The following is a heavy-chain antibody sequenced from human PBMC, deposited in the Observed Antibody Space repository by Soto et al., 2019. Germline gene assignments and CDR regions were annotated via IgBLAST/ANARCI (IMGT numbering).Heavy chain of an antibody. J-gene: IGHJ6*03. CDR3: ARDGPPLYYDFWSGSMDV. V-gene: IGHV4-59*01. D-gene: IGHD3-3*01. CDR1: GGSISSYY. Sequence: SETLSLTCTVSGGSISSYYWSWIRQPPGKGLEWIGYIYYSGSTNYNPSLKSRVTISVDTSKNQFSLKLSSVTAADTAVYYCARDGPPLYYDFWSGSMDVWGKGTTVTVSS. CDR2: IYYSGST.